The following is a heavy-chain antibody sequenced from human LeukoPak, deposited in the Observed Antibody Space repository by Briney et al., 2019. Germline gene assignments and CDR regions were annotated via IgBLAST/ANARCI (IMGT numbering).Heavy chain of an antibody. CDR3: ARDGESSSRYGGNDYYMDV. V-gene: IGHV1-69*05. Sequence: ASVKVSCKASGGTFSRDAISWVRQAPGQGLEWMGGIFPIFGTANYAQKFQGRVTITTDESTSTAYMELSSLRSEDTAVYYCARDGESSSRYGGNDYYMDVWGKRTTVTVSS. D-gene: IGHD6-13*01. J-gene: IGHJ6*03. CDR1: GGTFSRDA. CDR2: IFPIFGTA.